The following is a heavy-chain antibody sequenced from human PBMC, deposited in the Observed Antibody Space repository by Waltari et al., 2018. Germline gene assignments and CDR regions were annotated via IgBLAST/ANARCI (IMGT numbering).Heavy chain of an antibody. D-gene: IGHD3-3*01. CDR2: IYYSGST. Sequence: QVQLQESGPGLVKPSETLSLTCTVSGASFSSYYWNWIRQPPGKGLAWFGDIYYSGSTNYNPSLKSRVTISVDASNNQFSLKLKSVTAADTAVYYWAREAIWSGYRHDAFDIWGQGTMVTVSS. V-gene: IGHV4-59*01. CDR3: AREAIWSGYRHDAFDI. CDR1: GASFSSYY. J-gene: IGHJ3*02.